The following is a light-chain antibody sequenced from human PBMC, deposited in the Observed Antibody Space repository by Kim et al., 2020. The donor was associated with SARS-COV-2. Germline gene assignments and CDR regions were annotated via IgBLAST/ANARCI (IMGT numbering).Light chain of an antibody. CDR3: SSNTSSGTNV. Sequence: QSALTQPASVSGSPGQSITISCTGTSSDVGGYNYVSWYQQHPGKVPKLMIYDVSKRPSGVSNRFSGSKSGNTASLTISGLQAEDEADYYCSSNTSSGTNVFGPGTK. CDR1: SSDVGGYNY. J-gene: IGLJ1*01. V-gene: IGLV2-14*01. CDR2: DVS.